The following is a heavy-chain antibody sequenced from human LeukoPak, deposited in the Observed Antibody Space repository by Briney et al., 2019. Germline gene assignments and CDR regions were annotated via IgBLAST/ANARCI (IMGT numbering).Heavy chain of an antibody. CDR1: GYTFTNYY. Sequence: ASVKVSCKASGYTFTNYYVHWVRQAPGQGLEWMGVINPSGGSTNYAQKFQGRVTMTRDTSTSTVYMELSSLRSEDTAVYYCARDSTVTTFRGCVDPWGQGSLVTVSS. V-gene: IGHV1-46*01. J-gene: IGHJ5*02. CDR3: ARDSTVTTFRGCVDP. D-gene: IGHD4-17*01. CDR2: INPSGGST.